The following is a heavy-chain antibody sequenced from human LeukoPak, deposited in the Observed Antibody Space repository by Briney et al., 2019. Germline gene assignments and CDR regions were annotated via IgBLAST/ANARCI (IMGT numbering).Heavy chain of an antibody. D-gene: IGHD3-10*01. CDR2: ISGSGGST. CDR1: GFTFSSYA. CDR3: AKIYPPRPVRPRTNWFDP. V-gene: IGHV3-23*01. Sequence: GGSLRLSCAASGFTFSSYAMGWVRQAPGKGLEWVSAISGSGGSTYYADSVKGRFTISRDNSKNTLYLQMNSLRAEDTAVYYCAKIYPPRPVRPRTNWFDPWGQGTLVTASS. J-gene: IGHJ5*02.